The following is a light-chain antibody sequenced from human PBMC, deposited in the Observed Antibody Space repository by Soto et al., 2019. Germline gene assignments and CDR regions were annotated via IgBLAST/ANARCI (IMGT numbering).Light chain of an antibody. CDR3: SSFTSINTCV. V-gene: IGLV2-14*01. J-gene: IGLJ3*02. CDR1: SSDVGGYNY. Sequence: QSVLTQPASVSGSPGQSITISCTGTSSDVGGYNYVSWYQQHPGKAPKLMIYEVSNRPSGVSNRFSGSKSGNTASLTISGLQAEDEADYYCSSFTSINTCVFGGGTKLTVL. CDR2: EVS.